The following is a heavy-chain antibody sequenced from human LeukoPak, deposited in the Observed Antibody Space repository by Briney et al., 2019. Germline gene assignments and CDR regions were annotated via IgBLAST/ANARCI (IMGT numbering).Heavy chain of an antibody. CDR2: IYYSGST. V-gene: IGHV4-39*01. CDR1: GDSITSGSYY. Sequence: SETLSLTCTVSGDSITSGSYYWGWIRQPPGKGLEWIGSIYYSGSTYYNPSLKSRVTISVDTSKNQFSLRLRFVTAADTAVYYCARPVGGYTYGYFDYWGQGTLVTVPS. J-gene: IGHJ4*02. D-gene: IGHD5-18*01. CDR3: ARPVGGYTYGYFDY.